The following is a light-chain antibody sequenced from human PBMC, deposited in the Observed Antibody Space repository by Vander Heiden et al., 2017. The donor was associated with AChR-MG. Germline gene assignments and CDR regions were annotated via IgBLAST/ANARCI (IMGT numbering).Light chain of an antibody. V-gene: IGLV4-69*01. J-gene: IGLJ3*02. CDR3: QTWASGLGGV. Sequence: QLVLTQSPSASASLGASVTLTCTLSSGLTRSAIAWHQQRPEKGPRYLMKLNSDGSHTKGDGIPDRFSGSSSGAEHYLTISSLQSEDEGDYFCQTWASGLGGVFGGGTKLTVL. CDR1: SGLTRSA. CDR2: LNSDGSH.